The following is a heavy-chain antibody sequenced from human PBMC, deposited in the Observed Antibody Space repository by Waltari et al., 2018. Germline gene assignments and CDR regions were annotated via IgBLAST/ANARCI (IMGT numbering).Heavy chain of an antibody. V-gene: IGHV4-38-2*01. CDR2: IYHSGNT. CDR3: ARLHYFDSSALRAFDI. CDR1: GFSISFGYY. J-gene: IGHJ3*02. D-gene: IGHD3-22*01. Sequence: QVQLQESGPGLVKPSEPLSLTCAVSGFSISFGYYWGWIRQPPGKGLEWIGSIYHSGNTYYNPSVGSRVTMSIDTSKNQFSLKLSSVTAADTAVYYCARLHYFDSSALRAFDIWGQGTTVTVSS.